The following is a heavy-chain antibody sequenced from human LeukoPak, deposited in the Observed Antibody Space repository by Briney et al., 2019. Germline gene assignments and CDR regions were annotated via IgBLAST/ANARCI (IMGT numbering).Heavy chain of an antibody. J-gene: IGHJ5*02. CDR2: INPNSGGT. CDR3: ARGREGYSYGWFDP. CDR1: GYTFTGYY. V-gene: IGHV1-2*02. Sequence: ASVKVSCKASGYTFTGYYMHWVRQAPGQGLEWKGWINPNSGGTNYAQKFQGRVTMTRDTSISTAYMELSRLRSDDTAVYYCARGREGYSYGWFDPWGQGTLVTVSS. D-gene: IGHD5-18*01.